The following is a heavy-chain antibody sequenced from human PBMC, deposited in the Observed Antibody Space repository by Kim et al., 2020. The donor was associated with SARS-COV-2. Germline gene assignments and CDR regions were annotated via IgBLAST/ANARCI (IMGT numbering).Heavy chain of an antibody. CDR3: AASSSTPHGYYAMDV. CDR2: IVVGSGHT. CDR1: GFTFTSSA. D-gene: IGHD2-2*01. V-gene: IGHV1-58*01. Sequence: SVKVSCKASGFTFTSSAVQWVRQARGQSLEWMGWIVVGSGHTNYAQKFQERVTITRDMSTSTAYMELSSLRSEDTAVYYCAASSSTPHGYYAMDVWGQG. J-gene: IGHJ6*02.